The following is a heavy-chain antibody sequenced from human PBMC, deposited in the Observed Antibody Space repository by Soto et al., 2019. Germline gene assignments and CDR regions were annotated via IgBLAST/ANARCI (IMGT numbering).Heavy chain of an antibody. CDR3: ARDKSSSWLVVSENYYYGMDV. D-gene: IGHD6-13*01. CDR1: GFTFSSYS. V-gene: IGHV3-48*02. CDR2: ISSSSSTI. J-gene: IGHJ6*02. Sequence: EVQLVESGGGLVQPGGSLRLSCAASGFTFSSYSMNWVRQAPGKGLELVSYISSSSSTIYYADSVKGRFTISRDNAKNSLYLQMNSLRDEDTAVYYCARDKSSSWLVVSENYYYGMDVWGQGTTVTVSS.